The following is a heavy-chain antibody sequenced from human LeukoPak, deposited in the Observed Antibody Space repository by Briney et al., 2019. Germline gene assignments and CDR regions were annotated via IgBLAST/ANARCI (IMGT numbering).Heavy chain of an antibody. CDR2: IKQDGSEK. V-gene: IGHV3-7*01. CDR1: GLTFSNYW. J-gene: IGHJ4*02. CDR3: ARDRQIAY. Sequence: PGGSLRLSCAASGLTFSNYWLTWFRKAPGQGLEWVANIKQDGSEKHYVDSVKGRFTISRDNAKNSLYLQMNSLRAEDTAVYYCARDRQIAYWGQGTLVTVSS.